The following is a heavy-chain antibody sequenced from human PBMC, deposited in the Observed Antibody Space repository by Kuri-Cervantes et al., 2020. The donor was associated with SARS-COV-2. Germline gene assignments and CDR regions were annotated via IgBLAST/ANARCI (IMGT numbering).Heavy chain of an antibody. D-gene: IGHD6-6*01. J-gene: IGHJ6*02. Sequence: GGALGLSCAASGFTFSSYSMNWVRQAPGKGLEWVSSISSSSSYIYYADSVKGRFTISRDNAKNSLYLQMNSLRAEDTAVYYCARGGLGGQLVDGMDVWGQGTTVTVSS. CDR3: ARGGLGGQLVDGMDV. CDR2: ISSSSSYI. CDR1: GFTFSSYS. V-gene: IGHV3-21*01.